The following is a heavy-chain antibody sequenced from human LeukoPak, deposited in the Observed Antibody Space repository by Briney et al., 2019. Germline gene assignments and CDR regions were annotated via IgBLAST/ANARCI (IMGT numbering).Heavy chain of an antibody. Sequence: ASVKVSCKAAGYSFTNYGISWVRQGPGQGLQWMGWISVNNADTNNAQNFQGRVTLTTYTSTGTAYLELRSLRPDDTAVYYCARVRWFGELFSDYWGQGTLVTVSS. J-gene: IGHJ4*02. CDR2: ISVNNADT. D-gene: IGHD3-10*01. CDR3: ARVRWFGELFSDY. V-gene: IGHV1-18*01. CDR1: GYSFTNYG.